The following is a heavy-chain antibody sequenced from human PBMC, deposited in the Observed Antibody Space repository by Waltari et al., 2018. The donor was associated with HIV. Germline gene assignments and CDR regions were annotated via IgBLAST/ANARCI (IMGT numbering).Heavy chain of an antibody. CDR1: GYSISSGYY. CDR3: ARAVLRYFDNWFDP. D-gene: IGHD3-9*01. V-gene: IGHV4-38-2*01. J-gene: IGHJ5*02. Sequence: QVQLPESGPGLVKPSETLSLTCAVSGYSISSGYYWGWIRQPQGKGLECIGSLYHSGDTYYNPSLKSRISISLDTSKNQFSLKLSSVTAADTAVYFCARAVLRYFDNWFDPWGQGTLVTVS. CDR2: LYHSGDT.